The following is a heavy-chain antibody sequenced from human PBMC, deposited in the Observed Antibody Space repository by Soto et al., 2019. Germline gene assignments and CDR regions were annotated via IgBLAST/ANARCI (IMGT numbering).Heavy chain of an antibody. J-gene: IGHJ3*02. D-gene: IGHD3-22*01. CDR3: ASPPTEVFITTRATINAVDI. Sequence: QVQLVQSGAEVKKPGSSVKVSCKSSGGTFSSYAISGVRQAPGQGLEWMGGIIPIFGTANYAQKFQGRVTSTADEATSTAYMELSSLRCEDTAVYYCASPPTEVFITTRATINAVDICGQGTMVTVSS. CDR1: GGTFSSYA. V-gene: IGHV1-69*12. CDR2: IIPIFGTA.